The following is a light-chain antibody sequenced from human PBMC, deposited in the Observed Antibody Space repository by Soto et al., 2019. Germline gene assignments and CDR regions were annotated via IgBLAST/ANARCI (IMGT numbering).Light chain of an antibody. J-gene: IGKJ1*01. Sequence: IELPRPRYTVHLFPGERATLPCRASQSVSSTYLAWYQQKPGQAPRPLISAASSRATGTPDRFSGSGSGTDFTLTISRLEPEDFAVYYCQQYGSSRWTFGQGTKVDIK. CDR2: AAS. CDR3: QQYGSSRWT. V-gene: IGKV3-20*01. CDR1: QSVSSTY.